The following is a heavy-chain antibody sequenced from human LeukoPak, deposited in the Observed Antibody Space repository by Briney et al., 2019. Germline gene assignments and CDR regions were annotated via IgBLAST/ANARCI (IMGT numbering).Heavy chain of an antibody. J-gene: IGHJ4*02. V-gene: IGHV3-30-3*01. CDR2: ISYDGSNK. CDR1: GFTFSSYA. D-gene: IGHD6-13*01. CDR3: ARFTSSAAGPFDY. Sequence: GGSLRLSCAASGFTFSSYAMHWVRQAPGKGLEWVAVISYDGSNKYYADSVKGRFTISRDNSKNTLYLQMNSLRAEDTAVYYCARFTSSAAGPFDYWGQGTLVTVSS.